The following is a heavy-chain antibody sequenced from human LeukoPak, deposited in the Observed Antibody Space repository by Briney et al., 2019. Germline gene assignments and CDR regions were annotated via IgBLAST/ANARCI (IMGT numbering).Heavy chain of an antibody. CDR3: AKRPSYDSSRLYYFDY. CDR2: ISGFSGNT. CDR1: GFTFSSSV. V-gene: IGHV3-23*01. J-gene: IGHJ4*02. D-gene: IGHD3-22*01. Sequence: GGSLRLSCAASGFTFSSSVLSWVRQAPGKGLEWVSTISGFSGNTYYADSVKGRFTISRDNSKNTLYLQMNSPRAEDTAVYYCAKRPSYDSSRLYYFDYWGQGTLVTVSS.